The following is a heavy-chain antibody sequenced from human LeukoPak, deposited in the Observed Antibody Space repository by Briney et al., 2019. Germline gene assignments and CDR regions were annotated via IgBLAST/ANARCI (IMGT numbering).Heavy chain of an antibody. Sequence: SVKVSCKASGGTFSSYAISWVRQAPGQGLEWMGRIIPILGTANYAQKFQGRVTITTDESTSTAYMELSSLRSEDTAVYYCASLSNAQYAFDIWGQGTMVTVSS. CDR2: IIPILGTA. CDR3: ASLSNAQYAFDI. CDR1: GGTFSSYA. J-gene: IGHJ3*02. V-gene: IGHV1-69*11. D-gene: IGHD2-2*01.